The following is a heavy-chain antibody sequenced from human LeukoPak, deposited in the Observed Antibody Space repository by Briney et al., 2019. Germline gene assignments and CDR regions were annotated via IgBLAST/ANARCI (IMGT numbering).Heavy chain of an antibody. CDR3: VRAYHPGGWFDP. CDR2: INEDGSEI. CDR1: GFTFSSYA. V-gene: IGHV3-7*04. D-gene: IGHD2-21*01. Sequence: GGSLRLSCAASGFTFSSYAMSWVRQAPGKGLEWVASINEDGSEIHYVDSVKGRFTISRDNAKDSLYLQMNSLTAEDTAMYYCVRAYHPGGWFDPWGQGTLVTVSS. J-gene: IGHJ5*02.